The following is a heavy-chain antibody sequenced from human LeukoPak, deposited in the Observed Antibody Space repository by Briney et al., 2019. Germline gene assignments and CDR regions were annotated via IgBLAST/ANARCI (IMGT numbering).Heavy chain of an antibody. V-gene: IGHV3-7*01. J-gene: IGHJ4*02. CDR1: GFSFTNYW. D-gene: IGHD2-15*01. CDR3: VSQEVVPH. Sequence: GGSLRLSCAASGFSFTNYWMGWVRQAPGKGLEWVANVKEDGTTKQYVDSVRGRFTISRDNAKNSLYLQMDSLRAEDTAVYYCVSQEVVPHWGQGTLVSVSS. CDR2: VKEDGTTK.